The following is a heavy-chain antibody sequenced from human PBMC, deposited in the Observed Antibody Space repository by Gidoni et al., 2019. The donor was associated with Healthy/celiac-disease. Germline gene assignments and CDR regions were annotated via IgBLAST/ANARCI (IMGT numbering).Heavy chain of an antibody. Sequence: GAAWNWIRQSPSRGLEWLGRTYYRSKWYNDYAVSVKSRITINPDTSKNQFSLQLNSVTPEDTAVYYCAREGSRGGDFDYWGQGTLVTVSS. J-gene: IGHJ4*02. CDR3: AREGSRGGDFDY. D-gene: IGHD3-16*01. CDR1: GAA. V-gene: IGHV6-1*01. CDR2: TYYRSKWYN.